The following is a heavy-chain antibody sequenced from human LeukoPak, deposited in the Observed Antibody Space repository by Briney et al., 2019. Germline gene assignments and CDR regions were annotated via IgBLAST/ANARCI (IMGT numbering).Heavy chain of an antibody. J-gene: IGHJ4*02. Sequence: GGSLRLSCAASGFTFSSYWMHWVRQAPGKGLVWVSRINSDGSSTSYADSVKGRFTISRDNAKNTLYLQMNSLRAEDTAVYYCARDRIDGVEPYNFDYWGQGTLVTVSS. CDR3: ARDRIDGVEPYNFDY. CDR2: INSDGSST. D-gene: IGHD5-24*01. V-gene: IGHV3-74*01. CDR1: GFTFSSYW.